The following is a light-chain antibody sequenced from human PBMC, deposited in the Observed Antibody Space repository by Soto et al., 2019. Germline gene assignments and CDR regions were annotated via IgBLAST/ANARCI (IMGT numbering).Light chain of an antibody. J-gene: IGLJ1*01. Sequence: QSALTQPPSVSAAPGQKVTISCSGSSSNIGDNIVAWYQHLPKAAPNLLIYDNDKRPSGIPDRFSGSKSGTSATLGITGLQTGDEADYYCGSWDSSLNAYVFGTGTKVTVL. V-gene: IGLV1-51*01. CDR3: GSWDSSLNAYV. CDR1: SSNIGDNI. CDR2: DND.